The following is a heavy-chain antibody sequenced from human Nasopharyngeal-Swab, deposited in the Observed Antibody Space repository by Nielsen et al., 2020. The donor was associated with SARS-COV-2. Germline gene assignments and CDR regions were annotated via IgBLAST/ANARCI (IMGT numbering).Heavy chain of an antibody. D-gene: IGHD3-9*01. CDR1: GGSISGYY. Sequence: SETLSLTCSVSGGSISGYYWSWIRQAPGKGLEWIGYIHYSGSTNYNPSLKSRVTISVDTSKNQFSLKLGSVTAADTAVYYCARRHYDILTGYSHHYYYYMDVWGKGTTVTVSS. CDR3: ARRHYDILTGYSHHYYYYMDV. J-gene: IGHJ6*03. CDR2: IHYSGST. V-gene: IGHV4-59*08.